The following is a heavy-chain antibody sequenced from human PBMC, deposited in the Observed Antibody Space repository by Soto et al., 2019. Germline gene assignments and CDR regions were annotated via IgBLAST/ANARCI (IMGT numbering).Heavy chain of an antibody. CDR1: GGSINSSDW. Sequence: QVQLQESGPGLVKPSGTLSLTCAVSGGSINSSDWWSWVRQPPGKGLEWIGEIYHSGTTTYNPSLNSRVAVALGKSKTEVSLKVSAVPAADAAVYYCRSSILSCGLYWYFYLWGRGTMVTVSS. CDR2: IYHSGTT. D-gene: IGHD2-15*01. CDR3: RSSILSCGLYWYFYL. V-gene: IGHV4-4*02. J-gene: IGHJ2*01.